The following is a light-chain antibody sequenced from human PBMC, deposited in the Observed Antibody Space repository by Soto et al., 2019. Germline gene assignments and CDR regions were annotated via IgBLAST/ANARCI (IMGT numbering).Light chain of an antibody. CDR2: KAY. V-gene: IGKV1-5*03. CDR1: QSVSGW. J-gene: IGKJ1*01. CDR3: QQYNSYSTWT. Sequence: DIQMTRSPSTLSASVGDTVTVTCRASQSVSGWLAWYQQKPGKAPKLLIYKAYTLQSGVPSRFSGSGSGTEFTLTISSLQPDDFATYCCQQYNSYSTWTFGQGTKVDIK.